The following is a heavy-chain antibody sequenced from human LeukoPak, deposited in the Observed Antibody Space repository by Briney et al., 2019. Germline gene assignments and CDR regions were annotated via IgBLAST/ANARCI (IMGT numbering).Heavy chain of an antibody. CDR1: GFTFKNHW. CDR3: ARDADWASDY. V-gene: IGHV3-7*01. CDR2: MKQDGSEQ. Sequence: WGSLRLSCVGSGFTFKNHWMVWVRQAPGKGLEWVANMKQDGSEQYYGDSVRGRFTISRDNAKNSLYLQMNSLRVADTAVYYCARDADWASDYWGQGTLVTVSS. J-gene: IGHJ4*02. D-gene: IGHD3/OR15-3a*01.